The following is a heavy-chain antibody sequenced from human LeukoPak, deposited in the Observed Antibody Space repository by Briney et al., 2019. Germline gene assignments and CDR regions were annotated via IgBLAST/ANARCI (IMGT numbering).Heavy chain of an antibody. J-gene: IGHJ4*02. CDR2: TYYRSKWSN. CDR1: GDSVSSNSAA. CDR3: ARGSNDYRDYSFDY. Sequence: SQTLSLTCAISGDSVSSNSAAWNWIRQSPSRGLEWLGRTYYRSKWSNNYAVSVKSRITINSDTSKNQFALQLNSVTPEDTAVYYCARGSNDYRDYSFDYWGQRTLVSVSS. D-gene: IGHD4-17*01. V-gene: IGHV6-1*01.